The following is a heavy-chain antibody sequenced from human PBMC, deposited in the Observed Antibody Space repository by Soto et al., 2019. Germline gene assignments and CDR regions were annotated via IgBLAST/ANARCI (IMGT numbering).Heavy chain of an antibody. CDR2: IYSGGST. Sequence: VQLVESGGGLIQPGGSLRLSCAASGFTVSSNYMSWVRQAPGKGLEWVSVIYSGGSTYYADSVKGRFTISRDNSKNTLYLQMNSLRAEDTAVYYCARGPAWLREGYSSGWWYFDYWGQGTLVTVSS. J-gene: IGHJ4*02. V-gene: IGHV3-53*01. CDR3: ARGPAWLREGYSSGWWYFDY. CDR1: GFTVSSNY. D-gene: IGHD6-19*01.